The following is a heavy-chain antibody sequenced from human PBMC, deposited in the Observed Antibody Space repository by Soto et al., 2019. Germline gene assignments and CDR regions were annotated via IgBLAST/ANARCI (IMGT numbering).Heavy chain of an antibody. V-gene: IGHV3-33*01. CDR3: ARAYCSNGVCYYYFDH. CDR2: IYYDGSNR. J-gene: IGHJ4*02. Sequence: QVQLVESGGGVVQPGRSLRLSCVASGFTFSTYAMHWVRQAPGKGLEWVAVIYYDGSNRYYVDSVKGRFSISRDNSKNTLYLLMNSLRAEDTAVYYCARAYCSNGVCYYYFDHWGQGTLVTVSS. CDR1: GFTFSTYA. D-gene: IGHD2-8*01.